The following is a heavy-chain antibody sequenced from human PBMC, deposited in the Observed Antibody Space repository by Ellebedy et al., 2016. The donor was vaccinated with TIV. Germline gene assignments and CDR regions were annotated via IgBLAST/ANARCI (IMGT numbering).Heavy chain of an antibody. CDR3: ARTSGYSGNWGLDL. D-gene: IGHD6-13*01. J-gene: IGHJ5*02. Sequence: PGGSLRLSCQVFGYSFTSYWVGWVRQMPGKGPEWLGIILPANSDIRYSPSFEGQVTISADKSISTAYLQWSSLKASDTAIYYCARTSGYSGNWGLDLWGQGTLVTVSS. CDR2: ILPANSDI. V-gene: IGHV5-51*01. CDR1: GYSFTSYW.